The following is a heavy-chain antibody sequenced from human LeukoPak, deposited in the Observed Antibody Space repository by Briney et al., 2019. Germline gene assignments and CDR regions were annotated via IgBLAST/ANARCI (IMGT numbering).Heavy chain of an antibody. CDR3: AREPIVARPLDY. D-gene: IGHD6-6*01. V-gene: IGHV3-48*01. J-gene: IGHJ4*02. Sequence: GGSLRLSCAASGFTFSSYTMNWVRQAPGKGLEWVSYISSTSSAIYYADSVKGRFTISRDNAKNSLYLQMNSLRAEDTGVYYCAREPIVARPLDYWGQGALVTVSS. CDR1: GFTFSSYT. CDR2: ISSTSSAI.